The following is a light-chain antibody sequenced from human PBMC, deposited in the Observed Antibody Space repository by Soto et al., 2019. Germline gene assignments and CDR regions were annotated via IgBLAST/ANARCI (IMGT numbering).Light chain of an antibody. CDR2: DVV. Sequence: QSVLTKPSSVSGSPGRSITISCTGTSSDVGGFNSVSWYQLRPGTAPKLILYDVVDRPSGVSYRFSGSKSGNTASLTISGLQAADEADYFCSSYTSTMTNVFGSGTKVTVL. V-gene: IGLV2-14*03. J-gene: IGLJ1*01. CDR3: SSYTSTMTNV. CDR1: SSDVGGFNS.